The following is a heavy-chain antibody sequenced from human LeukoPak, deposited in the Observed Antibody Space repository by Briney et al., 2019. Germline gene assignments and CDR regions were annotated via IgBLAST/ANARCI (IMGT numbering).Heavy chain of an antibody. CDR1: GFMFSSYW. V-gene: IGHV3-7*05. J-gene: IGHJ3*02. D-gene: IGHD5-18*01. CDR3: ARDRGYSTFDM. Sequence: GGSLRLSCVASGFMFSSYWMAWVRQAPGKGLEWVANINQDGSGKNYVDSVKGRFTISRDNAKNSLCLQMNSLRAEDTAVYYCARDRGYSTFDMWGQGTMVTVSS. CDR2: INQDGSGK.